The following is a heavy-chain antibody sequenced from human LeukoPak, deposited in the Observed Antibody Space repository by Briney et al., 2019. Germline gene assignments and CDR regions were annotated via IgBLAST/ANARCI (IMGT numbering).Heavy chain of an antibody. V-gene: IGHV3-66*04. CDR1: GFTVGSNY. Sequence: GGSLRLSCAASGFTVGSNYMGWVRQAPGKGLEWVSVIYPGGTTYYPGSVKGRFTISRDTSKNTLFLQMDSLRAEDTAVYYCARLAVAYFDSWGQGTLVSVSS. CDR2: IYPGGTT. CDR3: ARLAVAYFDS. J-gene: IGHJ4*02. D-gene: IGHD6-19*01.